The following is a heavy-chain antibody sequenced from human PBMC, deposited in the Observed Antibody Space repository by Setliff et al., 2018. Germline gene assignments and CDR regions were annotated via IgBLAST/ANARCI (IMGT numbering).Heavy chain of an antibody. CDR2: IYSGGST. J-gene: IGHJ6*04. CDR1: GFTVSGNY. V-gene: IGHV3-53*05. CDR3: ARGIVVVPAALDV. Sequence: GGSLRLSCVGSGFTVSGNYMSWVRQAPGKGLEWVSVIYSGGSTYYTDSVKGRFTISRDNSKNTLYLQMNSLRAEDTAVYYCARGIVVVPAALDVWGKGTTVTVSS. D-gene: IGHD2-2*01.